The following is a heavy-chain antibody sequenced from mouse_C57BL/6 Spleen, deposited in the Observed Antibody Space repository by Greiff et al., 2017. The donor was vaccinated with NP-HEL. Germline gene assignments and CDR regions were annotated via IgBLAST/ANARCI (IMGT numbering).Heavy chain of an antibody. D-gene: IGHD1-1*01. Sequence: EVQLQQSGAELVRPGASVKLSCTASGFNIKDYYMHWVKQRPEQGLEWIGRIDPEDGDTEYAPKFQGKATMTADTSSNTAYLQLSSLTSEDTAVYYCTTKHYGSSGCAYWGQGTLVTVSA. V-gene: IGHV14-1*01. CDR3: TTKHYGSSGCAY. CDR1: GFNIKDYY. CDR2: IDPEDGDT. J-gene: IGHJ3*01.